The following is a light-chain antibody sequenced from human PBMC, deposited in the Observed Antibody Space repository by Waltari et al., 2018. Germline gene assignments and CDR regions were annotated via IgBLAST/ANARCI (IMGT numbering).Light chain of an antibody. V-gene: IGLV3-21*02. CDR1: NIGGRS. CDR2: LDS. Sequence: SSVLTPAPSVSVAPGQTATVTCGGDNIGGRSVHWYQQRPGPAPVLVVYLDSDRPSGIPDRSSGSTSGNAATLTISRVEAGDEADYYCHVWDGKTVMFGGGTKLTVL. CDR3: HVWDGKTVM. J-gene: IGLJ3*02.